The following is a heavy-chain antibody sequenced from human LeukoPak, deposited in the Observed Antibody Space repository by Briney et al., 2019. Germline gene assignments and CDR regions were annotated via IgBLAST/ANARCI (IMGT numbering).Heavy chain of an antibody. CDR2: ISSSSSYI. D-gene: IGHD6-13*01. V-gene: IGHV3-21*01. CDR1: GFTFSSYA. Sequence: GGSLRLSCAASGFTFSSYAMSWVRQAPGKGLEWVSSISSSSSYIYYADSVKGRFTISRDNAKNSLYLQMNSLRAEDTAVYYCARRIAAAGIDYWGQGTLVTVSS. CDR3: ARRIAAAGIDY. J-gene: IGHJ4*02.